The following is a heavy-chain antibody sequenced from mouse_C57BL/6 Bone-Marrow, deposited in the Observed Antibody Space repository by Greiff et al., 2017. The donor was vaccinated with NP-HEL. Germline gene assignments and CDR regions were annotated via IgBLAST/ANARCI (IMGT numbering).Heavy chain of an antibody. CDR3: ARLALYYSNYVLYFDY. V-gene: IGHV1-18*01. J-gene: IGHJ2*01. CDR2: INPNNGGT. Sequence: EVQLQQSGPELVKPGASVKIPCKASGYTFTDYNMDWVKQSHGKSLEWIGDINPNNGGTIYNQKFKGKATLTVDKSSSTAYMELRSLTSEDTAVYYCARLALYYSNYVLYFDYWGQGTTLTVSS. D-gene: IGHD2-5*01. CDR1: GYTFTDYN.